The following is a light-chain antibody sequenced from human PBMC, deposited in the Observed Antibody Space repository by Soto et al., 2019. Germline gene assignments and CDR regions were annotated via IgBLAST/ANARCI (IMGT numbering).Light chain of an antibody. V-gene: IGKV1-5*03. CDR2: KAS. CDR1: QTIDSW. J-gene: IGKJ1*01. CDR3: QQYHIYSGT. Sequence: DIQMTQSPSTLSASVGDRVTITCRASQTIDSWLAWYQQRPGKPPNLLIYKASTLASGVPSRFSGSGSGTEFTLTINSLQPDDFSTYYCQQYHIYSGTFGQGPKVEIK.